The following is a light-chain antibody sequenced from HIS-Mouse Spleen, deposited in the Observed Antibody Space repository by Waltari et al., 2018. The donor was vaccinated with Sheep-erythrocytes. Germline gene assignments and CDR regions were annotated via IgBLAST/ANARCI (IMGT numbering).Light chain of an antibody. J-gene: IGLJ1*01. CDR1: SSDVGGYNY. CDR3: CSYAGSYNHV. V-gene: IGLV2-11*02. Sequence: QSALTQPRSVSGSPGQSVTISCTGTSSDVGGYNYVSWYQQHPGKAPKLMIYDVSKRPSGVPDRVSGSKSGNTASLTISGLQAEDEADYYCCSYAGSYNHVFATGTNVTVL. CDR2: DVS.